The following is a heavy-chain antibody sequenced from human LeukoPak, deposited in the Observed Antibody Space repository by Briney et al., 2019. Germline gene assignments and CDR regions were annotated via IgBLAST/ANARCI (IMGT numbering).Heavy chain of an antibody. D-gene: IGHD2/OR15-2a*01. CDR2: ISYDGSNK. V-gene: IGHV3-30*18. J-gene: IGHJ4*02. CDR1: GFTFSSYG. CDR3: AKDRGVTSIDY. Sequence: GGSLRLSCAASGFTFSSYGMHWVRQAPGKGLEWVAVISYDGSNKYYADSVKGRFTVSRDNSKNTLYLQMNRLRAEDAAVYYCAKDRGVTSIDYWGLGTLVTVSS.